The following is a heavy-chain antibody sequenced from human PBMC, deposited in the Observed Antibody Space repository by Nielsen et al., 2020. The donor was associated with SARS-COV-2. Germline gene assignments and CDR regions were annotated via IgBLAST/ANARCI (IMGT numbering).Heavy chain of an antibody. CDR3: AAIGGTSSY. D-gene: IGHD3-10*01. CDR2: IYYSGST. V-gene: IGHV4-59*01. J-gene: IGHJ4*02. CDR1: GGSISSYY. Sequence: SETLSLTCTVSGGSISSYYWSWIRQPPGKGLKWIEYIYYSGSTNYNPSLKSRVTISVDTSKNQFSLKLSSVTAADTAVYYCAAIGGTSSYWGQGTLVTVSS.